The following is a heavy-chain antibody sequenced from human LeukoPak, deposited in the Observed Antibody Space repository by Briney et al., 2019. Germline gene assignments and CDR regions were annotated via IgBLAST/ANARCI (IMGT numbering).Heavy chain of an antibody. CDR2: ISSSSSYI. Sequence: GGSLRLSCAASGFTFGSYSMNWVRQAPGKRLEWVSSISSSSSYIYYADSVKGRFTISRDNAKNSLYLQMNSLRAEDTAVYYCARGSSPTGDYFDYWGQGTLVTVSS. V-gene: IGHV3-21*01. CDR1: GFTFGSYS. J-gene: IGHJ4*02. D-gene: IGHD6-13*01. CDR3: ARGSSPTGDYFDY.